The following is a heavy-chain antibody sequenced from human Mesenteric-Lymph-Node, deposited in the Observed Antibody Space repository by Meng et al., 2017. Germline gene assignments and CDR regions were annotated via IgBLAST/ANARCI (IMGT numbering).Heavy chain of an antibody. CDR2: INAGNGNT. CDR1: GYTFTSYA. D-gene: IGHD3-16*02. CDR3: VRGYYDDVWGSYRYPDY. J-gene: IGHJ4*02. V-gene: IGHV1-3*01. Sequence: ASVKVSCMASGYTFTSYAMHWVRQAPGQRLEWMGWINAGNGNTRYSQKFQTRVTITRDTSASTAYMELSSLTSQDTAVYYCVRGYYDDVWGSYRYPDYWGQGTLVTVSS.